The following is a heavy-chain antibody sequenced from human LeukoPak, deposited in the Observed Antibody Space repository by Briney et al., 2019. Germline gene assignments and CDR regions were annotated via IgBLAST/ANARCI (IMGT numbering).Heavy chain of an antibody. Sequence: GGSLRLSCAASGFTFSSYSMNWVRQAPGKGLEWVSYISSSSSTIYYADSVKGRFTISRDNAKNSLYLQMNSLRAEDTAVYYCARDSGYGSGSYFDYWGQGTLVTVSS. CDR1: GFTFSSYS. V-gene: IGHV3-48*01. CDR3: ARDSGYGSGSYFDY. D-gene: IGHD3-10*01. CDR2: ISSSSSTI. J-gene: IGHJ4*02.